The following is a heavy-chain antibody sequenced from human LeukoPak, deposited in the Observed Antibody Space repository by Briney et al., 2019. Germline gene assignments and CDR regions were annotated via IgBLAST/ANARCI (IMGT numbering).Heavy chain of an antibody. CDR3: ARGRRIVVVITNNWFDP. V-gene: IGHV4-38-2*01. J-gene: IGHJ5*02. CDR2: IYHTGAT. Sequence: PSETLSLTCAVSGYSISSGYFWVWIRQPPGKGLEWIGSIYHTGATYYNPSLKSRVTISVDTSKNQFSLKLSSVTAADTAVYYCARGRRIVVVITNNWFDPWGQGTLVTVSS. D-gene: IGHD3-22*01. CDR1: GYSISSGYF.